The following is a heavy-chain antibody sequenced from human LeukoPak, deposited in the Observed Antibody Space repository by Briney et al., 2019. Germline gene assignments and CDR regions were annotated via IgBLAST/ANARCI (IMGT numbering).Heavy chain of an antibody. V-gene: IGHV3-48*01. J-gene: IGHJ4*02. CDR1: GFTFSSYE. D-gene: IGHD1-7*01. CDR2: ISDRSSTI. CDR3: ARASNYVFDY. Sequence: GGSLRLSCAASGFTFSSYEMNWVRQAPGKGLEWVSYISDRSSTIYYPDSVKGRFTISRDNAKNSLYLQMDSLRAEDTAVYYCARASNYVFDYWGQGTLVTVSS.